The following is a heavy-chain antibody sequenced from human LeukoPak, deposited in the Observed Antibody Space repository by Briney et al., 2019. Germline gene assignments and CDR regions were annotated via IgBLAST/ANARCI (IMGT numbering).Heavy chain of an antibody. V-gene: IGHV1-3*01. D-gene: IGHD2-15*01. J-gene: IGHJ4*02. CDR1: GYTFTGYA. CDR2: INAGNGNT. CDR3: ARDCSGGSCYGLFDY. Sequence: GASVKVSCKASGYTFTGYAMHWVRQAPGQRLEWMGWINAGNGNTKYSQKFQGRVTITRDTSASTAYMELSSLRSEDTAVYYCARDCSGGSCYGLFDYWGQGTLVTVSS.